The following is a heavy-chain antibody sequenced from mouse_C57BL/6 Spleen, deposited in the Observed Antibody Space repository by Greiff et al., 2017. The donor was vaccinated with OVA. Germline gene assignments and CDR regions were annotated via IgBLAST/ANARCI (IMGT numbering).Heavy chain of an antibody. CDR3: ARDCYGYDRGAY. J-gene: IGHJ3*01. CDR2: ISDGGSYT. D-gene: IGHD2-2*01. V-gene: IGHV5-4*01. Sequence: VQLKESGGGLVKPGGSLKLSCAASGFTFSSYAMSWVRQTPEKRLEWVATISDGGSYTYYPDNVKGRFTISRDNDKNNLYLQMSHLKSEDTTMYYCARDCYGYDRGAYWGQGTLVTVSA. CDR1: GFTFSSYA.